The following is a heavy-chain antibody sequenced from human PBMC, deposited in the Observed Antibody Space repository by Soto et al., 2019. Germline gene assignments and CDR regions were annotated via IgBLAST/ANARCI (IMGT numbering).Heavy chain of an antibody. Sequence: QVQLVESGGGVVQPGRSLRLSCAASGFTFSSYAMHWVRQAPGKGLEWVAVISYDGSNKYYADSVKGRFTISRDNSKNTLYLQMHSLRAEDTAVYYCASPTPEYAFYYYYYGMDVWGQGTTVTVSS. CDR2: ISYDGSNK. CDR3: ASPTPEYAFYYYYYGMDV. J-gene: IGHJ6*02. V-gene: IGHV3-30-3*01. CDR1: GFTFSSYA. D-gene: IGHD2-2*01.